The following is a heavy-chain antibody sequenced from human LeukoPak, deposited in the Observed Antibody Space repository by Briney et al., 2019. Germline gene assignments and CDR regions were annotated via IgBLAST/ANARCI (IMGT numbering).Heavy chain of an antibody. CDR1: GFSFSSYW. V-gene: IGHV3-64*01. Sequence: GGSLRLSCAASGFSFSSYWMHWVRQAPGKGLEYVSAISSNGGSTYYANSVKGRFTISRDNSKNTLYLQMGSLRAEDMAVYYCARVSPLAYFDYWGQGTLVTVSS. CDR3: ARVSPLAYFDY. CDR2: ISSNGGST. J-gene: IGHJ4*02. D-gene: IGHD3-3*02.